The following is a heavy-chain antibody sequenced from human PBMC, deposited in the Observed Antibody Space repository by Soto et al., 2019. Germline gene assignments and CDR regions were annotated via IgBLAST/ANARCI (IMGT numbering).Heavy chain of an antibody. D-gene: IGHD2-15*01. J-gene: IGHJ3*02. CDR2: IVVGSGNT. CDR3: AAALLGYCSGGSCYSGGVAFDI. V-gene: IGHV1-58*02. Sequence: QMQLVQSGPEVKKPGTSVKVSCKASGFTFTSSAMQWVRQARGQRLERIGWIVVGSGNTNYAQKFQERVTITRDMSTSTAYMELSSLRSEDTAVYYCAAALLGYCSGGSCYSGGVAFDIWGQGTMVTVSS. CDR1: GFTFTSSA.